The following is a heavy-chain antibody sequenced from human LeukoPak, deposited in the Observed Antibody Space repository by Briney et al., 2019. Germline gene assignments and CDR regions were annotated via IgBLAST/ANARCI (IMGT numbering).Heavy chain of an antibody. CDR3: ARRGDYQDSSGYWN. D-gene: IGHD3-22*01. CDR1: GGSISSSRYY. V-gene: IGHV4-39*01. Sequence: KPSETLSLTCTVSGGSISSSRYYWGWIRQPPGEGLEWIGSIYYGGSTYYNLSLESRVSISLDASKNQFSLNLSSVTAAETAVYYCARRGDYQDSSGYWNWGQGTLVTVSS. CDR2: IYYGGST. J-gene: IGHJ4*02.